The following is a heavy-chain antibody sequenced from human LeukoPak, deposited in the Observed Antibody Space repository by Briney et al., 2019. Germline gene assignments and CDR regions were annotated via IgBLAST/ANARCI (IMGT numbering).Heavy chain of an antibody. Sequence: PGGSLRLSCSASGFTFSSYAMHWVRQAPGKGLEYVSAISSTGISTYYADSVKGRFTISRDNSKNTLYLQMSSLRAEDTAVYYCVNVPKRGLQYDYWGQGTLVTVS. CDR1: GFTFSSYA. J-gene: IGHJ4*02. D-gene: IGHD5-24*01. CDR3: VNVPKRGLQYDY. V-gene: IGHV3-64D*06. CDR2: ISSTGIST.